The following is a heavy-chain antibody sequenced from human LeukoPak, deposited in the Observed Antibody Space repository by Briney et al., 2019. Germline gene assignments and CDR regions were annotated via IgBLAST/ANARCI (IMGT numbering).Heavy chain of an antibody. V-gene: IGHV4-39*07. CDR3: ARKDIVVVPAARLYYYYMDV. CDR1: GDSMSSSHYC. J-gene: IGHJ6*03. Sequence: SETLSLTCTVSGDSMSSSHYCWGWIRQPPGKGLEWIGSIYYSGSTNYNPSLKSRVTISVDTSKNQFSLKLSSVTAADTAVYYCARKDIVVVPAARLYYYYMDVWGKGTTVTISS. D-gene: IGHD2-2*01. CDR2: IYYSGST.